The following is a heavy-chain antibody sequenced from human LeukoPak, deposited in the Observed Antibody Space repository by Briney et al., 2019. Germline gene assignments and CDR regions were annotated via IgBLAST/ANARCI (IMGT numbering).Heavy chain of an antibody. Sequence: SETLSLTCTVSGGSISNYYWSWIRQPPGKGLEWIGYIYYSGITNYNPSLKSRVTISVDTSKNQFSLKLSSVTAADTAVYYCARAVRGESAFDIWGQGTMVTVSS. CDR1: GGSISNYY. CDR2: IYYSGIT. V-gene: IGHV4-59*01. J-gene: IGHJ3*02. D-gene: IGHD3-16*01. CDR3: ARAVRGESAFDI.